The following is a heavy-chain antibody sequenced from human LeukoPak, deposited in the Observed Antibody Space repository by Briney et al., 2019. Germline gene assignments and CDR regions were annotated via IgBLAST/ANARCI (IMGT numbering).Heavy chain of an antibody. D-gene: IGHD1-26*01. CDR1: GGSISSGDYY. V-gene: IGHV4-30-4*01. CDR3: ARDGELYSGSARSKKQYYYYMDV. CDR2: IYYSGSA. Sequence: SETLSLTCNVSGGSISSGDYYWSWIRQPPGKGLEWIGYIYYSGSAYYNPSLKSRVTVSVDTSKNQFSLKLSSVTAADTAVYYCARDGELYSGSARSKKQYYYYMDVWGKGTTVTVSS. J-gene: IGHJ6*03.